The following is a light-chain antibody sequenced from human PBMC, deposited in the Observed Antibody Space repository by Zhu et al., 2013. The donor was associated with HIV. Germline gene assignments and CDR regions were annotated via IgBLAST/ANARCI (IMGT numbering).Light chain of an antibody. CDR1: ISDVGNYRF. CDR2: EVS. V-gene: IGLV2-14*01. CDR3: NSHRSGTTLVL. J-gene: IGLJ2*01. Sequence: QSALTQPASVSGSPGQSITISCTGTISDVGNYRFVSWYQQHPGKAPKLIIYEVSNRPSGVSNRFSGSKSGYTASLTISGLQDDDEAEYYCNSHRSGTTLVLFGGGTKVTV.